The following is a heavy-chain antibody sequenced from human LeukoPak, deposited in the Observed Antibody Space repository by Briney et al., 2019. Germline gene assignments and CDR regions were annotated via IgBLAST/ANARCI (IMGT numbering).Heavy chain of an antibody. D-gene: IGHD6-6*01. J-gene: IGHJ3*02. V-gene: IGHV4-39*01. Sequence: SETLSLTCTVSGGSISSSSYYWGWIRQPPGKGLEWIESIYYSGSTYYNPYLKSRVTIYVNKAKNEFSLKVSSVTAADTAVYYCARHPSLSDAFDIWGQGTMVTVSS. CDR3: ARHPSLSDAFDI. CDR1: GGSISSSSYY. CDR2: IYYSGST.